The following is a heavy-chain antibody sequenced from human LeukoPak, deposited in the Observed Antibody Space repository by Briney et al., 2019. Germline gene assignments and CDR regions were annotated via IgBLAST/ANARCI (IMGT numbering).Heavy chain of an antibody. CDR1: GFTFSNYG. V-gene: IGHV3-23*01. Sequence: PGGSLRLSCAASGFTFSNYGVSWVRQAPGKGLEWVSGIRSAVDTTHYADSVKGRLIISRDNSKNTLSLQLNSLRHEDTALYYCAKHFCTGLDCSLFDSWGQGTLVTVPS. D-gene: IGHD3/OR15-3a*01. CDR2: IRSAVDTT. CDR3: AKHFCTGLDCSLFDS. J-gene: IGHJ4*02.